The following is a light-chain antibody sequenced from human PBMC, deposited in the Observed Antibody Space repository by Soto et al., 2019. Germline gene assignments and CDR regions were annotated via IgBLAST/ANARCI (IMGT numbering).Light chain of an antibody. CDR3: SSYTSSSTVV. CDR2: DVS. V-gene: IGLV2-14*01. Sequence: QSALTQPASVSGSPGQSITISCTGTSSDVGGYNYVSWYQQYPGKAPKVMIYDVSNRPSGVSYRCSGSKSANTASLTISGLQAEDEADYYCSSYTSSSTVVFGGGTKLTVL. J-gene: IGLJ2*01. CDR1: SSDVGGYNY.